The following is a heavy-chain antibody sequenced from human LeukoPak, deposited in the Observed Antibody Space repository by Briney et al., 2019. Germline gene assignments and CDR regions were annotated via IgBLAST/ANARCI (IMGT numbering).Heavy chain of an antibody. D-gene: IGHD3-22*01. J-gene: IGHJ4*02. Sequence: GGSLRLSCAASGFTFSTYAMSWVRQAPGKGLEWISALTNSGGSGGVTYYADSVKGRFIISRDNSKSTLYLQLSSLRAEDTAVYYCAKAMSTDHYDSRGFYRVDFDSWGQGTLVTVSS. CDR3: AKAMSTDHYDSRGFYRVDFDS. CDR2: LTNSGGSGGVT. V-gene: IGHV3-23*01. CDR1: GFTFSTYA.